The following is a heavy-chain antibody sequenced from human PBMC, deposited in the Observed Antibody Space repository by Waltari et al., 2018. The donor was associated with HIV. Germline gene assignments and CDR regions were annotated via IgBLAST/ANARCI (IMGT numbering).Heavy chain of an antibody. CDR3: ARRGSISGFDY. V-gene: IGHV1-18*01. J-gene: IGHJ4*02. D-gene: IGHD2-2*01. Sequence: QVQLVQSGAEVKKPGASVKVSCKASGYTFTSYGISWVRQAPGQGLEWMGWISAYNSNTKKAQRLEGRVTMTTATSTSTAYMERRSLRSDDTAVYYCARRGSISGFDYWGQGTLVTVSS. CDR1: GYTFTSYG. CDR2: ISAYNSNT.